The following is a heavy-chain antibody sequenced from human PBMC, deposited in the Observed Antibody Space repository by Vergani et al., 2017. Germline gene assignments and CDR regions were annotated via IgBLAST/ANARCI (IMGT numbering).Heavy chain of an antibody. D-gene: IGHD6-13*01. J-gene: IGHJ5*02. CDR2: IKQDGSEK. Sequence: EVQLVESGGGLVQPGGSLRLSCAASGFTFSSYWMSWVRQAPGKGLEWVANIKQDGSEKYYVDSVKGRFTISRDNAKNSLYLQMNSLRAEDTAVYYCARAGYSSSWYWFDPWGQGTLVTVSS. CDR1: GFTFSSYW. V-gene: IGHV3-7*01. CDR3: ARAGYSSSWYWFDP.